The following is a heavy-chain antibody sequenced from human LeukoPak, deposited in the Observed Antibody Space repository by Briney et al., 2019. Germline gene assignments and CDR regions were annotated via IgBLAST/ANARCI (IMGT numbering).Heavy chain of an antibody. Sequence: SVKVSCKASGDTFSSYAISWVRQAPGQGLEWMGRIIPIFGTTNYAQKFQGRVTITTDESTSTAYMELSSLRSEHTAVYYCARGGNYQYDFWSGYTPFDYWGQGTLVTVSS. D-gene: IGHD3-3*01. CDR1: GDTFSSYA. CDR3: ARGGNYQYDFWSGYTPFDY. CDR2: IIPIFGTT. J-gene: IGHJ4*02. V-gene: IGHV1-69*05.